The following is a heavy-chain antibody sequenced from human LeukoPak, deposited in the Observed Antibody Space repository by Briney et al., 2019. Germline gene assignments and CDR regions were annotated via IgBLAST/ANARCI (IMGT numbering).Heavy chain of an antibody. D-gene: IGHD3-10*01. J-gene: IGHJ6*03. CDR1: GGSISSYY. CDR2: IYRSGST. V-gene: IGHV4-4*07. Sequence: SETLSLTCTVSGGSISSYYWSWIRQPAGKGLEWIGRIYRSGSTNYNPSLKSRVTMSVDTSKNQFSLKLSSVTAADTAVYYCAREGDSYGSGSWNYYYYYYMDVWGKGTTVT. CDR3: AREGDSYGSGSWNYYYYYYMDV.